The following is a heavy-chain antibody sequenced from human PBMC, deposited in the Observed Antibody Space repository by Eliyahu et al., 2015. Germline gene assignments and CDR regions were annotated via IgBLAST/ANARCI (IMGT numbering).Heavy chain of an antibody. V-gene: IGHV3-7*01. CDR3: ARPQSDYYYYYGMDV. J-gene: IGHJ6*02. CDR2: IKQDGSEK. Sequence: EVQLVESGGGLVQPGGSLRLSCAASGFTFSSYWMSXVRQAPGKGLEWVANIKQDGSEKYYVDSVKGRFTISRDNAKNSLYLQMNSLRSEDTAVYYCARPQSDYYYYYGMDVWGQGTTVTVSS. CDR1: GFTFSSYW.